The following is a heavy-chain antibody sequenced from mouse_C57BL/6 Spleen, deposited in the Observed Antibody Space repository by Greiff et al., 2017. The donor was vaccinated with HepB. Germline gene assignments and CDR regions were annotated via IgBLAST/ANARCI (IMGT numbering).Heavy chain of an antibody. V-gene: IGHV1-82*01. CDR2: IYPGDGDT. CDR1: GYAFSSSW. D-gene: IGHD1-1*01. Sequence: VQLQQSGPELVKPGASVKISCKASGYAFSSSWMNWVKQRPGKGLEWIGRIYPGDGDTNYNGKFKGKATLTADKASSTADMQLSSLTSEDSAVYFCAREGTTVVGDYAMDYWGQGTSVTVSS. J-gene: IGHJ4*01. CDR3: AREGTTVVGDYAMDY.